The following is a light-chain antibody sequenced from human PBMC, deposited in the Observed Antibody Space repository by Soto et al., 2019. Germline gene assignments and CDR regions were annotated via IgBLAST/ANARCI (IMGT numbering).Light chain of an antibody. CDR1: QTISNF. CDR2: SAS. Sequence: DIQMTQSPSSLSASVGDRFTITFRASQTISNFLNWYQKKPGKAPTLLIYSASSLQRGVPANFSGSGSGADFTLTISHVRPEDLATYYCQQTYSAPHTFGQGSKVDI. J-gene: IGKJ2*01. CDR3: QQTYSAPHT. V-gene: IGKV1-39*01.